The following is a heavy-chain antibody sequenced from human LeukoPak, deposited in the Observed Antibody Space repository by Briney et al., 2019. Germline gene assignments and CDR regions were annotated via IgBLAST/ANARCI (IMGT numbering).Heavy chain of an antibody. V-gene: IGHV4-59*08. CDR1: GASITTYS. D-gene: IGHD2-21*01. CDR2: FSLGETT. CDR3: ARWVELDWAFGT. Sequence: SETLSLTCSVSGASITTYSWNWLRQSPGKGLEWIGYFSLGETTSYTSSLKSRVTISRDTSKNQVSLKLTSVTAADTAVYYCARWVELDWAFGTWGPGTLVTVSS. J-gene: IGHJ5*02.